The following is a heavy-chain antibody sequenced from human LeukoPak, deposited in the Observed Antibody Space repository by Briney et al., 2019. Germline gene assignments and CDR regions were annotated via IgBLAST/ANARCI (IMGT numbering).Heavy chain of an antibody. J-gene: IGHJ5*02. CDR2: INPNSGGT. CDR3: ARAQYDFWSGYSNWFDP. V-gene: IGHV1-2*02. Sequence: SVKVSCKASGYTFTGYYMHWVRQAPGQGLEWMGWINPNSGGTKYAQKFQGRVTMTRDTSISTAYMDLSRLKSDDTAVYYCARAQYDFWSGYSNWFDPWGQGTLVTVSS. CDR1: GYTFTGYY. D-gene: IGHD3-3*01.